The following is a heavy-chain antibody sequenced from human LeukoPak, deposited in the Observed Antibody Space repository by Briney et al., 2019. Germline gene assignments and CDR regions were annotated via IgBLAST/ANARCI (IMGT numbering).Heavy chain of an antibody. CDR3: ARNSAAMSDY. CDR2: IYPGNSDT. V-gene: IGHV5-51*01. Sequence: GESLKISCKGSGYSFTSYWIGWVRQMPGKGLEWMGIIYPGNSDTRYSPSFQGQVTISADKSISTAFLQWSTLQASDTAMYYCARNSAAMSDYWGQGTLVTVSS. CDR1: GYSFTSYW. D-gene: IGHD5-18*01. J-gene: IGHJ4*02.